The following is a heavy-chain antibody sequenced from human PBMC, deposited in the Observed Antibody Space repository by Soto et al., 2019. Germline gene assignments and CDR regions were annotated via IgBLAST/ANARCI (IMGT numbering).Heavy chain of an antibody. V-gene: IGHV3-33*01. CDR2: IWYDGNIK. CDR1: GFIFSSYG. CDR3: ARGSNSGSYWPFDY. D-gene: IGHD1-26*01. Sequence: QVQLLESGGGVVQPGRSLRLSCAASGFIFSSYGMHWVRQAPGKGLEWAAAIWYDGNIKYYADSVKGRFTISRDKSKNTLYLQMNSLRAEDTAVYYCARGSNSGSYWPFDYWGQGTLVTVSS. J-gene: IGHJ4*02.